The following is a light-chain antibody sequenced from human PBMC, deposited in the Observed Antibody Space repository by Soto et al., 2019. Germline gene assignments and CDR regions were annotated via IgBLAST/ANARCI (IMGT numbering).Light chain of an antibody. V-gene: IGKV1-5*03. Sequence: DILLTQSPSTLSASVGDRVTISCRASQSINKWLAWYQHKPGKAPNLLIYEVSTLHSGVPSRFSGSGSGTEFTLTISSLRPDDFATYYCQHYSGDRATCGQGNKVEI. CDR1: QSINKW. CDR3: QHYSGDRAT. CDR2: EVS. J-gene: IGKJ1*01.